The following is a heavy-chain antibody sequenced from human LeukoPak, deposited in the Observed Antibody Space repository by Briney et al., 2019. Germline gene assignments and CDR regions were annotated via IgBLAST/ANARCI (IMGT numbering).Heavy chain of an antibody. D-gene: IGHD6-19*01. CDR2: ISAYNGNT. V-gene: IGHV1-18*04. J-gene: IGHJ4*02. Sequence: ASVKVSCKASGYTFTSYGISWVRQAPGQGLEWMGWISAYNGNTNYAQKLQGRVTMTTDTSTSTACMELRSLRSDDTAVYYCARDLEAVAGEFDYWGQGTLVTVSS. CDR1: GYTFTSYG. CDR3: ARDLEAVAGEFDY.